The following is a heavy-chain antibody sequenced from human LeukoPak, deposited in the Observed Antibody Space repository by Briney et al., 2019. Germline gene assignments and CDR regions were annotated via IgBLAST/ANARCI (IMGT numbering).Heavy chain of an antibody. CDR2: IIPIFGTA. CDR3: SRDLPYSSSWESIDY. CDR1: SYTFTRYG. D-gene: IGHD6-13*01. Sequence: SVKVSCKASSYTFTRYGISWVRQAPGQGLEWMGGIIPIFGTANYAQKFQGRVTITADESTSTAYMELSSLRSEDTAVYYCSRDLPYSSSWESIDYWGQGTLVTVSS. V-gene: IGHV1-69*13. J-gene: IGHJ4*02.